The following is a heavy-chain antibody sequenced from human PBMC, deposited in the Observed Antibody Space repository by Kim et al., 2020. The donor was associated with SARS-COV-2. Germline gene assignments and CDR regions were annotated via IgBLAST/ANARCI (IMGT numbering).Heavy chain of an antibody. D-gene: IGHD2-21*02. CDR3: ARGRAYCGGDCYASYYYYYGMDV. Sequence: SETLSLTCAVYGGSFSGYYWSWIRQPPGKGLEWIGEINHSGSTNYNPSLKSRVTISVDTSKNQFSLKLSSVTAADTAVYYCARGRAYCGGDCYASYYYYYGMDVWGQGTTVTVSS. J-gene: IGHJ6*02. CDR1: GGSFSGYY. CDR2: INHSGST. V-gene: IGHV4-34*01.